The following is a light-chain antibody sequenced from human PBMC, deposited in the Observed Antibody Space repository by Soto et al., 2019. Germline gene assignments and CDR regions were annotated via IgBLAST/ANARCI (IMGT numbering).Light chain of an antibody. V-gene: IGKV3-15*01. CDR1: QSVRGN. Sequence: EIVMTQSPATLSVSPGERVALSCRASQSVRGNFAWYQQKPGQAPRILIYDASTRATGIPARFSGSGSGTEFTLTISGLQSEDFGVFYCQQYNNWPNTFGQGTKLEIK. CDR2: DAS. J-gene: IGKJ2*01. CDR3: QQYNNWPNT.